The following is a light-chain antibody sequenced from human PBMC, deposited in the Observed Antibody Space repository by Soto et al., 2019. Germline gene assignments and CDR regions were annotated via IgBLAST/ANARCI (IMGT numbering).Light chain of an antibody. CDR2: DAS. J-gene: IGKJ4*01. V-gene: IGKV1-33*01. CDR1: QDLSNY. CDR3: IQYDNLPLT. Sequence: DIQMPQSPSSLSASVGDRVTITCQASQDLSNYLNWYQQKPGKAPKLLIYDASNLDTVVTSRFSGRRSGKYFSLTISIVQPEGDETCYCIQYDNLPLTFGGGTKVENK.